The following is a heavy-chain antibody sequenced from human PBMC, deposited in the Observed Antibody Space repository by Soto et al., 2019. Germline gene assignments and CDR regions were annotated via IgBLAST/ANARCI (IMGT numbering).Heavy chain of an antibody. J-gene: IGHJ5*02. D-gene: IGHD6-6*01. CDR1: GGSFSGYY. CDR3: ARTIAAREGWFDP. Sequence: QVQLQQWGAGLLKPSETLSLTCAVYGGSFSGYYWSWIRQPPGKGLEWIGEINHSGNTNYNPSLKSRVTISVDTSKNQFSLKLSSVTAADTAVYYCARTIAAREGWFDPWGQGTLVTVSS. CDR2: INHSGNT. V-gene: IGHV4-34*01.